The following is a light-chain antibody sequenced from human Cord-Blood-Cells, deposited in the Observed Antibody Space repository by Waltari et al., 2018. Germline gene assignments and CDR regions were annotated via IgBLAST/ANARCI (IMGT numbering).Light chain of an antibody. CDR3: QQRSNWPPLT. Sequence: EIVLTQSPATLSLSPGERATLSCRASQSVSSYLAWYQQKPGQAPRLLIYDASNRATGIPAMFSGSGYGTDFTLTISSLEPEDFAVYYCQQRSNWPPLTFGGGTKVEIK. J-gene: IGKJ4*01. V-gene: IGKV3-11*01. CDR1: QSVSSY. CDR2: DAS.